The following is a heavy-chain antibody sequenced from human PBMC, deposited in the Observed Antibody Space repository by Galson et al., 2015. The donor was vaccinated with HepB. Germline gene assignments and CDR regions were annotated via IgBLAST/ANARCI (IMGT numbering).Heavy chain of an antibody. D-gene: IGHD4-17*01. CDR2: ISSSGSTI. CDR1: GFPFSDYY. V-gene: IGHV3-11*01. Sequence: SLRLSCAASGFPFSDYYMSWIRQAPGKGLEWVSYISSSGSTIYYADSVKGRFTISRDNAKNSLYLQMNSLRAEDTAVYYCARVNDYGDYGHFDYWGQGTLVTVSS. CDR3: ARVNDYGDYGHFDY. J-gene: IGHJ4*02.